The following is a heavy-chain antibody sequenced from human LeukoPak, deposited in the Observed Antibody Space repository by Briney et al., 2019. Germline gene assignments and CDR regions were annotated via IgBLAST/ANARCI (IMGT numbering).Heavy chain of an antibody. J-gene: IGHJ5*02. CDR3: ARDLRSSIAAAHNWFDP. CDR2: ISAYNGNT. Sequence: ASVKVSCKASGYTFTSYGISWVRQAPVQGLEWMGWISAYNGNTNYAQKLQGRVTMTTDTSTSTAYMELRSLRSDDTAVYYCARDLRSSIAAAHNWFDPWGQGTLVTVSS. V-gene: IGHV1-18*01. D-gene: IGHD6-13*01. CDR1: GYTFTSYG.